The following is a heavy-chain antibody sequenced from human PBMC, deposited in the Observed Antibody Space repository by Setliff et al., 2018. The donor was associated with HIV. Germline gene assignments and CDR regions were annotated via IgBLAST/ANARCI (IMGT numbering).Heavy chain of an antibody. J-gene: IGHJ4*02. D-gene: IGHD3-10*01. CDR3: ARSSYYGSGSYTDY. Sequence: SETLSLTCTVSGGSFSSVSYYWNWIRQPAGKGLEWIGRIYFSGSTNYNPSLKSRVTISVDTSKKQFSLKLRSVTAADTAVYYCARSSYYGSGSYTDYWGQGTLVTAPQ. CDR1: GGSFSSVSYY. V-gene: IGHV4-61*02. CDR2: IYFSGST.